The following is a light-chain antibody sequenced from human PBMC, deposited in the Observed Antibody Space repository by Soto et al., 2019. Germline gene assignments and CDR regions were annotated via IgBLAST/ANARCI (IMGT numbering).Light chain of an antibody. J-gene: IGKJ1*01. Sequence: EIVMTQSPATLSVSRGERANLSCRASLSVSSNLAWYQQKTGQAPRLLIYCASTRATGIPARFSGSGSGTEFTLTISRLQPEDFAVYYCQQYNTWPRTFGQGTKVDIK. CDR2: CAS. CDR3: QQYNTWPRT. CDR1: LSVSSN. V-gene: IGKV3-15*01.